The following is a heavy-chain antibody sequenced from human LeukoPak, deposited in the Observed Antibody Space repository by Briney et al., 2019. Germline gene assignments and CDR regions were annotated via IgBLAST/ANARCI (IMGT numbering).Heavy chain of an antibody. D-gene: IGHD5-24*01. CDR3: TRRGDGYNLKD. CDR1: GFTFSGSA. Sequence: PGGSLTLSCAASGFTFSGSAMHWVRQASGKGLEWVGRIRSKANSYATAYAASVKGRFTISRDDSKNTAYLQMNSLKTEDTAVYYCTRRGDGYNLKDWGQGTLVTVSS. CDR2: IRSKANSYAT. V-gene: IGHV3-73*01. J-gene: IGHJ4*02.